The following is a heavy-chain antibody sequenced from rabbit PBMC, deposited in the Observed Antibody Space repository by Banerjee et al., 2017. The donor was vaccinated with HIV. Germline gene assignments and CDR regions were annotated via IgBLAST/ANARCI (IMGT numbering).Heavy chain of an antibody. CDR3: ARGWITMTMNL. Sequence: QEQLKETGGGLVQPGESLTLSCKASGFSLNSYWMSWVRQAPGKGLEWIGCINTGDGSTYYASWAKGRFTISKASSTTVTLQMTSLTAADSATYFCARGWITMTMNLWGPGTLVTV. CDR1: GFSLNSYW. J-gene: IGHJ4*01. V-gene: IGHV1S45*01. CDR2: INTGDGST. D-gene: IGHD2-1*01.